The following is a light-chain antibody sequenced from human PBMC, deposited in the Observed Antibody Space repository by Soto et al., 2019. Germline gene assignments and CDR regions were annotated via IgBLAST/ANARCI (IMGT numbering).Light chain of an antibody. J-gene: IGLJ1*01. Sequence: QSVLTQPPSVSGAPGQRVTISCTGSSSNIGAGYDVHWYQQQPGKAPKLMIYQVTNRPSGVSNRFSGSRSGNTASLTISGLQAEDEADYYCSSYTDSSNYVFGTGTKVTVL. V-gene: IGLV1-40*01. CDR3: SSYTDSSNYV. CDR1: SSNIGAGYD. CDR2: QVT.